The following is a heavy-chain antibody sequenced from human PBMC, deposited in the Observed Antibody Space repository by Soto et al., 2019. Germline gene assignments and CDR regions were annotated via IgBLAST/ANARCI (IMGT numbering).Heavy chain of an antibody. CDR1: GYTFTSYG. Sequence: ASVKVSCKASGYTFTSYGISWVRQAPGQGLEWMGWISAYNGNTNYAQKLQGGVTMTTDTSTSTAYMELRSLRSDDTAVYYCARDRGLFRGYFGNWFDPWGQGTLVTVSS. CDR3: ARDRGLFRGYFGNWFDP. J-gene: IGHJ5*02. D-gene: IGHD3-10*01. CDR2: ISAYNGNT. V-gene: IGHV1-18*01.